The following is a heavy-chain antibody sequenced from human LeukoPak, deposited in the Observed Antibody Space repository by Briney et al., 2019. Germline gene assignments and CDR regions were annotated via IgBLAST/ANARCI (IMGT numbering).Heavy chain of an antibody. D-gene: IGHD3-3*01. CDR1: GYSISSGYY. CDR3: ARVVSGYDFWSGYQGSYFDY. Sequence: SETLSLTCTVSGYSISSGYYWGWIRQPPGKGLEWIGSIYHSGSTYYNPSLKSRVTISVDTSKNQFSLKLSSVTAADTAVYYCARVVSGYDFWSGYQGSYFDYWGQGTLVTVSS. CDR2: IYHSGST. J-gene: IGHJ4*02. V-gene: IGHV4-38-2*02.